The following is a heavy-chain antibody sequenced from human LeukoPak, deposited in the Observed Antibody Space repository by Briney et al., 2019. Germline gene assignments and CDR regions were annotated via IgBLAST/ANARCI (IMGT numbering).Heavy chain of an antibody. D-gene: IGHD3-10*01. CDR2: INPSGGST. CDR3: ARGRGRRGSGGSGYYYYYMDV. J-gene: IGHJ6*03. CDR1: GYTFTSYY. Sequence: GASVKVSCKASGYTFTSYYMHWVRQAPGQGLEWMGIINPSGGSTSYAQKFQGRVTMTRDMSTSTVYMELSSLRSEDTAVYYCARGRGRRGSGGSGYYYYYMDVWGKGTTVTISS. V-gene: IGHV1-46*01.